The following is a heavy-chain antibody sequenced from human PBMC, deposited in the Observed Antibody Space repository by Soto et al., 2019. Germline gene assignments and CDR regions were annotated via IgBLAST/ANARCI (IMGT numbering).Heavy chain of an antibody. CDR1: GFTFSAYA. Sequence: GGSLRLSCAASGFTFSAYAFHWVRQAPGKGLEWLSVISYDGRETHYADSVEGRFIISRDSSKRTAYLQMNSLRGDDTAVYFCATDPVAVTGSFIDSWGQGTLVTVSS. J-gene: IGHJ4*02. CDR3: ATDPVAVTGSFIDS. CDR2: ISYDGRET. V-gene: IGHV3-30-3*01. D-gene: IGHD2-21*02.